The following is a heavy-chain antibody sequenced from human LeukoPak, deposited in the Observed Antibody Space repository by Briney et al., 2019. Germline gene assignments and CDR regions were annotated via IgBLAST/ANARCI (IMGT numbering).Heavy chain of an antibody. CDR3: ARGLDPEYCSGGSCYSYYFDY. Sequence: PSQTLSLTCTVSGGSISSGSYYWSWIRQPAGKGLEWIGRIYTSGSTNYNPSLKSRVTISVDTSKNQFSLKLSSVTAADTAVYYCARGLDPEYCSGGSCYSYYFDYWGQGSLVTVSS. J-gene: IGHJ4*02. CDR2: IYTSGST. D-gene: IGHD2-15*01. CDR1: GGSISSGSYY. V-gene: IGHV4-61*02.